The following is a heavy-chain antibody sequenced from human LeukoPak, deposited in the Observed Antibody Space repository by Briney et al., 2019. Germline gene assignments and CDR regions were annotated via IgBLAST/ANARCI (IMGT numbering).Heavy chain of an antibody. CDR1: GDSISRGSYF. J-gene: IGHJ4*02. CDR2: IYTAGST. Sequence: PSETLSLTCAVSGDSISRGSYFWSWIRQPAGKGLEWVGRIYTAGSTTYNPSLKSRISLSMDTSKNQFSLKLTSGTAADTAVYYCARAERGYPHGFDYWGQGTLVTVSS. CDR3: ARAERGYPHGFDY. V-gene: IGHV4-61*02. D-gene: IGHD5-18*01.